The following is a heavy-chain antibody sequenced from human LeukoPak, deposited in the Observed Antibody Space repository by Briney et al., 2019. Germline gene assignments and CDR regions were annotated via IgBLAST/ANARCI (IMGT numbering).Heavy chain of an antibody. D-gene: IGHD3-10*01. J-gene: IGHJ4*02. CDR1: GFTFSSYE. CDR3: AKLAKYFYGSETYYFFEH. Sequence: PGGSLRLSCAASGFTFSSYEMNWVRQAPGKGLEWVSYISSSGSTIYYADSVKGRFTISRDNAKNSLFLQMNSLRVEDTAAYYCAKLAKYFYGSETYYFFEHWGQGTPVTASS. CDR2: ISSSGSTI. V-gene: IGHV3-48*03.